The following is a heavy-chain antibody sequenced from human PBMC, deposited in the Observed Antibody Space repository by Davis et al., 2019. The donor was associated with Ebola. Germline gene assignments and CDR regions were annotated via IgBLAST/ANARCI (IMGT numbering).Heavy chain of an antibody. V-gene: IGHV3-33*01. CDR3: ARDIESTIYCSGGSCYSVVAHYYGMDV. Sequence: GESLKISCAASGFTFSSYGMHWVRQAPGKGLEWVAVIWYDGSNKYYADSVKGRFTISRDNSKNTLYLQMNSLRAEDTAVHYCARDIESTIYCSGGSCYSVVAHYYGMDVWGKGTTVTVSS. CDR1: GFTFSSYG. CDR2: IWYDGSNK. J-gene: IGHJ6*04. D-gene: IGHD2-15*01.